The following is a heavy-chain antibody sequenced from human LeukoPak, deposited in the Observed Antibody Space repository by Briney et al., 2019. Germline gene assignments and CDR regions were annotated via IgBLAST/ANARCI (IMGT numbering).Heavy chain of an antibody. V-gene: IGHV3-23*01. CDR1: EFTFCSYA. J-gene: IGHJ4*02. CDR3: AREEVQLLVDD. Sequence: PGGSLRLSCAASEFTFCSYAMSWVRQAPGKGLEWVSGISYSGGSTYYADSVKGRFTISRDNSKNTLYLQMNSLRAEDTAVYYCAREEVQLLVDDWGQGTLVTVSS. CDR2: ISYSGGST. D-gene: IGHD6-19*01.